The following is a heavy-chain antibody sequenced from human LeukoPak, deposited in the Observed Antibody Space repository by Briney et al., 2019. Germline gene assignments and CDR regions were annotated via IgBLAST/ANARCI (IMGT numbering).Heavy chain of an antibody. J-gene: IGHJ4*02. CDR2: IWFDGRQT. CDR3: AKDRSHCSSGSCYAPVDY. D-gene: IGHD2-2*01. Sequence: ARSLILSCAASGFSFSKYAMHWVRQAPGKGLEWVAVIWFDGRQTFYADSVKGRFTISRDNSKNTLYLQMNSLRAEDTAVYYCAKDRSHCSSGSCYAPVDYWGQGTLVTVSS. CDR1: GFSFSKYA. V-gene: IGHV3-33*06.